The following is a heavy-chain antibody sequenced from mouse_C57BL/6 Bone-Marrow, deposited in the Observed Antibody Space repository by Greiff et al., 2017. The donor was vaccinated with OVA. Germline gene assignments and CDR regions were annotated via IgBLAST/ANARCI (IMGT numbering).Heavy chain of an antibody. CDR2: IDPENGDT. Sequence: VQLQQSGAELVRPGASVKLSCTASGFNIKDDYMHWVKQRPEQGLEWIGWIDPENGDTEYASKFQGKATITADTASNTAYLQLSSLTSEDTTVDDCTTAGVVAEYFDYWGQGTTLTVSS. J-gene: IGHJ2*01. V-gene: IGHV14-4*01. CDR1: GFNIKDDY. CDR3: TTAGVVAEYFDY. D-gene: IGHD1-1*01.